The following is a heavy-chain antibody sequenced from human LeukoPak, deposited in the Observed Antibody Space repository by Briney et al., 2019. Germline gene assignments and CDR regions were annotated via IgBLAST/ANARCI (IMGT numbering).Heavy chain of an antibody. J-gene: IGHJ5*02. CDR3: ARVSGSSSFDP. V-gene: IGHV1-2*02. CDR2: INPNSGGI. CDR1: GYTFTGYY. D-gene: IGHD1-26*01. Sequence: GASVKVSCKASGYTFTGYYMHWVRQAPGQGLEWMGWINPNSGGINYAQKFQGRVTMTRDTSISTAYMELSRLRSDDTAVYYCARVSGSSSFDPWGQGTLVTVSS.